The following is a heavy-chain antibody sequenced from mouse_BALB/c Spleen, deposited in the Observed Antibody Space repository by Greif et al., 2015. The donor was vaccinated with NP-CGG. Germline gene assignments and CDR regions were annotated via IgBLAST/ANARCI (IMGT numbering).Heavy chain of an antibody. J-gene: IGHJ3*01. D-gene: IGHD2-4*01. CDR3: ARESDYGFDY. V-gene: IGHV1-54*01. CDR1: GYAFTNYL. Sequence: QVQLQQSGTELVRPGTSVKVSCKASGYAFTNYLIEWIKQRPGQGLEWIGVLNPGSGGTNYSEKFKGKATLTADYSSSTACLQRRSLPSDDSGVYFYARESDYGFDYRGQGTLVAVSA. CDR2: LNPGSGGT.